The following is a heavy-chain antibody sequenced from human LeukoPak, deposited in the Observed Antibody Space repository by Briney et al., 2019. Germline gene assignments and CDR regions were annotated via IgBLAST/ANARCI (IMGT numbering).Heavy chain of an antibody. Sequence: SQTLSLTWAISGDSVSSNSAAWNWIRQSPSRGLEWLGRTYYRSKWYNDYAVSVKSRITINPDTSKNQFSLQLNSVTPEDTAVYYCARAPVRDYVWGSYTTNWFDPWGQGTLVTVSS. J-gene: IGHJ5*02. D-gene: IGHD3-16*01. CDR2: TYYRSKWYN. CDR3: ARAPVRDYVWGSYTTNWFDP. CDR1: GDSVSSNSAA. V-gene: IGHV6-1*01.